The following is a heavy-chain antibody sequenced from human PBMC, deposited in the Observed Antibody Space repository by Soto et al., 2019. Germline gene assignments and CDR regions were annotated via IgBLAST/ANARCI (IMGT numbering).Heavy chain of an antibody. V-gene: IGHV4-4*02. CDR2: ISYGGNT. CDR3: ARVAADIASWLDP. D-gene: IGHD5-12*01. Sequence: SETLSLTCAVSGDSISSRNWWSWVRQPPGKGLEWIGEISYGGNTNYNPSLQSRVTISVDKSKNQLSLKLSSVTAADTAVYYCARVAADIASWLDPWGQGTLVTVSS. CDR1: GDSISSRNW. J-gene: IGHJ5*02.